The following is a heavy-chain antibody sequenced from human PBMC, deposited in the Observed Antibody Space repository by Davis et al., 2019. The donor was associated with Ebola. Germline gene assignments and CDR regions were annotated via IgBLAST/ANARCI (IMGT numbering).Heavy chain of an antibody. D-gene: IGHD3-10*01. Sequence: PSETLSPTSTVSGVSISRHYWRWIRQPPGKRLKWIGSIFYTGSAYYNSSLASRATISVDTSKNQFSLKLTSVTAADTAMYYCSERGSSVWGQGTLVTVSS. CDR3: SERGSSV. CDR2: IFYTGSA. V-gene: IGHV4-59*03. J-gene: IGHJ4*02. CDR1: GVSISRHY.